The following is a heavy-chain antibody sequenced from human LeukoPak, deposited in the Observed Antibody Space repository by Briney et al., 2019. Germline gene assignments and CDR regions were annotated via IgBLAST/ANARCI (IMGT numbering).Heavy chain of an antibody. CDR2: INHSGST. Sequence: SETLSLTCAVYGGSFSGYYWSWIRQPPGKGLEWIGEINHSGSTNYNPSLKSRVTISVDTSKNQFSLKLSSVTAADTAVYYCARGLMVRVIGYYFDYWGQGTLVTVSS. CDR1: GGSFSGYY. D-gene: IGHD3-10*01. V-gene: IGHV4-34*01. CDR3: ARGLMVRVIGYYFDY. J-gene: IGHJ4*02.